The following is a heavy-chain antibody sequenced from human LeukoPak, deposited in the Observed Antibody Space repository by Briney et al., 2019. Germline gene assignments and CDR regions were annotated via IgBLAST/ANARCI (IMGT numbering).Heavy chain of an antibody. CDR2: IHHDGRI. J-gene: IGHJ4*02. V-gene: IGHV4/OR15-8*01. CDR1: GGSIDSTNW. Sequence: SETLSLTCDVSGGSIDSTNWWNWVRQPPGKGLEWIGEIHHDGRINYNPSLRSRVTISLDTSNNHFSLRLSSVTAADTAMYYCARDSSYCPDASCWGPDVQVVPGYYFDYWGPGILVTVTS. CDR3: ARDSSYCPDASCWGPDVQVVPGYYFDY. D-gene: IGHD6-6*01.